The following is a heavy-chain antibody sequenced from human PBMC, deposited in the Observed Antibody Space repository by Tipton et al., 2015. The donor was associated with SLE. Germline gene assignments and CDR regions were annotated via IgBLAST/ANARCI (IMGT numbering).Heavy chain of an antibody. Sequence: LRLSCTVSGGSISSHYWSWIRQPPGKGLEWIGYIYYSGSTDYNPPLQSRVNLSVDTSKNQFSLKLSSVTAADTAVYYCARSRGFWSGYADAFDIWGQGTMVTVPS. D-gene: IGHD3-3*01. CDR2: IYYSGST. V-gene: IGHV4-59*11. CDR1: GGSISSHY. J-gene: IGHJ3*02. CDR3: ARSRGFWSGYADAFDI.